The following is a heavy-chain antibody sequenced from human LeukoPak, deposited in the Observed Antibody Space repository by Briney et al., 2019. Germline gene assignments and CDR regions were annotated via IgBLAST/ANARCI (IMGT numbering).Heavy chain of an antibody. CDR2: INPNSGGT. J-gene: IGHJ4*02. Sequence: GASVKVSCKASGYTFTGYYMHWVRQAPGQGLEWMGWINPNSGGTDYAQKFQGRVTMTRDTSISTVYMELSSLRSEDTAMYYCARLPYRDGVAQDYWGQGTLVTVSP. CDR1: GYTFTGYY. V-gene: IGHV1-2*02. D-gene: IGHD3-16*02. CDR3: ARLPYRDGVAQDY.